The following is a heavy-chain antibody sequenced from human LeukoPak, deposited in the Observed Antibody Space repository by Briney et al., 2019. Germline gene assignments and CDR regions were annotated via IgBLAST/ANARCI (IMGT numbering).Heavy chain of an antibody. Sequence: PGGSLRLSCAASGFTFSSYAMSWVRQAPGKGLEWVSAISGSGGSTYYADSVKGRFTVSRDNAKNTLYLQMNSLSAEDAAVYYCARDFRSDFPNWFDPWGRGALVTVSS. CDR3: ARDFRSDFPNWFDP. CDR2: ISGSGGST. V-gene: IGHV3-23*01. CDR1: GFTFSSYA. D-gene: IGHD3-3*01. J-gene: IGHJ5*02.